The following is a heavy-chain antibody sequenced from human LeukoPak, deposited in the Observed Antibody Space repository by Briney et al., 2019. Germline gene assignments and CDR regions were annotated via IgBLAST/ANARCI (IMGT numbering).Heavy chain of an antibody. J-gene: IGHJ4*02. V-gene: IGHV3-21*01. CDR3: ARVGAAVAGTVDY. D-gene: IGHD6-19*01. CDR1: GFTFSSYT. CDR2: ISSSSSYI. Sequence: GGSLRLSCAASGFTFSSYTMNWVRQAPGKGLEWVSSISSSSSYIYYADSVKGRFTISRDNAKNSLYLQMNSLRAEDTAVYYCARVGAAVAGTVDYWGQGTLVTVSS.